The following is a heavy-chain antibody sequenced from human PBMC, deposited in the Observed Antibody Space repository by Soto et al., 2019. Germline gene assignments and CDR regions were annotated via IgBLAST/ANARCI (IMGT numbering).Heavy chain of an antibody. Sequence: QVQLVESGGGVVQPGGSLRVSCAASGFTFSSYGMQWVRQAPGRGLEWLALISYDGTNEYYEDSVKGRFTISRDNSRNTLFLHLNRLRAEDTAVYYCAKDSYNSSGYFSRDVW. D-gene: IGHD3-22*01. CDR3: AKDSYNSSGYFSRDV. J-gene: IGHJ6*01. CDR2: ISYDGTNE. CDR1: GFTFSSYG. V-gene: IGHV3-30*18.